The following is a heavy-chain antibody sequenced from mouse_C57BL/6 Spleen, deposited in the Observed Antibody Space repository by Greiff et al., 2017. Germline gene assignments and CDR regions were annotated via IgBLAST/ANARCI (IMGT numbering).Heavy chain of an antibody. CDR3: ARQGDSSGYYYAMDY. V-gene: IGHV1-82*01. CDR1: GYAFSSSW. D-gene: IGHD3-2*02. CDR2: IYPGDGDT. Sequence: VQLQESGPELVKPGASVKISCKASGYAFSSSWMNWVKQRPGKGLEWIGRIYPGDGDTNYNGKVKGKATLTADKSSSTAYMQLSSLTSEDSEVYFCARQGDSSGYYYAMDYWGQGTSVTVSS. J-gene: IGHJ4*01.